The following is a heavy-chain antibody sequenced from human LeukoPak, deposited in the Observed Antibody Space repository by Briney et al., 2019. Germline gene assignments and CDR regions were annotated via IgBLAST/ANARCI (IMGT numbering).Heavy chain of an antibody. CDR1: GFTVSSNY. Sequence: PGGSLRLTCAASGFTVSSNYMSWVRQAPGKGLEWVSAIYSGGSTYYADSVKGRFTISRDNSKNSLYLQMNSLRTEDTALYYCAKDYNAAGSGLLFDYWGQGTLVTVSS. V-gene: IGHV3-53*05. CDR2: IYSGGST. D-gene: IGHD3-10*01. CDR3: AKDYNAAGSGLLFDY. J-gene: IGHJ4*02.